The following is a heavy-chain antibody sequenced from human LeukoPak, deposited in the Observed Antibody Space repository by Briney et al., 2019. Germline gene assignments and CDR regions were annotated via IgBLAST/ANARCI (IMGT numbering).Heavy chain of an antibody. CDR1: GFTFSSYG. V-gene: IGHV3-30*18. J-gene: IGHJ3*02. CDR2: ISYDGSNK. CDR3: AKDLSSGWHNDAFDI. D-gene: IGHD6-19*01. Sequence: PGGSLRLSCAASGFTFSSYGMHSVRQAPGKGLEWVAVISYDGSNKYYADSVKGRFTIYTDNSKNTLYLQMNSLRAEDTAVYYCAKDLSSGWHNDAFDIWGQGTMVTVSS.